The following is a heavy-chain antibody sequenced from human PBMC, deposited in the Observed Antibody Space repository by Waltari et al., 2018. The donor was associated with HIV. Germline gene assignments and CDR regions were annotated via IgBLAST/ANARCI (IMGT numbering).Heavy chain of an antibody. CDR2: ITPSGGST. CDR1: GYTFTNYY. J-gene: IGHJ3*02. CDR3: ARDKAVGIITSVFNM. V-gene: IGHV1-46*01. D-gene: IGHD3-3*01. Sequence: QVQLVQSGAEVKKPGASVKVSCKASGYTFTNYYIHWVRQAPGQGLEWMARITPSGGSTSHAQKFQGRVTMTRDTSTSTVYMELSSLRSEDTAVYYCARDKAVGIITSVFNMWGQGTMVIVSS.